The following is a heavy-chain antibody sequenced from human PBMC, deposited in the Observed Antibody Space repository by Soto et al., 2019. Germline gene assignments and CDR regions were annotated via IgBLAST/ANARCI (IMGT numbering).Heavy chain of an antibody. J-gene: IGHJ4*02. CDR1: GGTFSSYR. D-gene: IGHD6-13*01. CDR2: IVPIYRTA. CDR3: ARDSGAKLSSS. Sequence: QVQLVQSGAEMRRPGSSVKVSCKASGGTFSSYRINWVQQAPGQGLEWVGGIVPIYRTADYAQKFQGRVTITADESARTAYMELRGLKSQDTAVYYCARDSGAKLSSSWGQGTLVTVSS. V-gene: IGHV1-69*01.